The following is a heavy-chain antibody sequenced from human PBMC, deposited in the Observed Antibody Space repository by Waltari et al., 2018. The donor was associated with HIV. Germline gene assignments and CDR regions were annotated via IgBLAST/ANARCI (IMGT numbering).Heavy chain of an antibody. V-gene: IGHV4-39*07. Sequence: QLQLQESGPGLVKPSETLSLTCTVSGGSISSSSYYWGWIRQPPGKGLEWIGSIYYSGSTYYNPSLKSRVTISVDTSKNQFSLKLSSVTAADTAVYYCARDWVVPAASRRLLGNWFDPWGQGTLVTVSS. CDR1: GGSISSSSYY. D-gene: IGHD2-2*01. CDR2: IYYSGST. J-gene: IGHJ5*02. CDR3: ARDWVVPAASRRLLGNWFDP.